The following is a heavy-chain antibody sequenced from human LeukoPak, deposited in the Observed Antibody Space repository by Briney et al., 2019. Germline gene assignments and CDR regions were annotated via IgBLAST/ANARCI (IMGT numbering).Heavy chain of an antibody. CDR1: GFTFSSYS. CDR2: ISSSSSYI. CDR3: ASGYCSGGSCQHDY. Sequence: GGSLRLSCAASGFTFSSYSMNWVRQAPGKGLEWVSSISSSSSYIYYADSVKGRFTISRDDAKNSLYLQMNSLRAEDTAVYYCASGYCSGGSCQHDYWGQGTLVTVSP. V-gene: IGHV3-21*01. D-gene: IGHD2-15*01. J-gene: IGHJ4*02.